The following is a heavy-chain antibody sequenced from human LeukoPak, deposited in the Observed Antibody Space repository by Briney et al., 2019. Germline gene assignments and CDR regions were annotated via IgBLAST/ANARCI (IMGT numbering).Heavy chain of an antibody. D-gene: IGHD1-26*01. CDR2: ISGSASST. V-gene: IGHV3-23*01. CDR3: AKSRGSYWVPEFDY. Sequence: GGSLRLSCAASGFTFSNYAMSWVRQAPGKGLEWVSAISGSASSTYHADSVKGRFTISRDNSKNTLYLQMNSLRAEDTAVYYCAKSRGSYWVPEFDYWGQGTLVTVSS. J-gene: IGHJ4*02. CDR1: GFTFSNYA.